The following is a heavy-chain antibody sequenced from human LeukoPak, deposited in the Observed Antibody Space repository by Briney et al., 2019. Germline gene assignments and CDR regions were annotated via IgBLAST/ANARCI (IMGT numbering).Heavy chain of an antibody. V-gene: IGHV4-34*01. Sequence: PSETLSLTCAVYGGSFSGYYWSWIRQPPGKGLEWLGEINHSGSTNYNPSLKSRVTISVDTSKNQFSLKLSSVTAADTAVYYCASGGYSYGYRLWFDPWGQGTLVTVSS. D-gene: IGHD5-18*01. CDR2: INHSGST. CDR3: ASGGYSYGYRLWFDP. CDR1: GGSFSGYY. J-gene: IGHJ5*02.